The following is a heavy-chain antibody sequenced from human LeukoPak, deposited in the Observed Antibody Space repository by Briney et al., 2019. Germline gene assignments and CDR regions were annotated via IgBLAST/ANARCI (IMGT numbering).Heavy chain of an antibody. V-gene: IGHV3-53*01. CDR2: IYSGGST. J-gene: IGHJ4*02. Sequence: SGGSLRLSCAASGFTVSSNYMSWVRQAPGKGLEWVSVIYSGGSTYYADSVKGRFTISRDNSKNTLYLQMNSLRAEDTAVYYCARDSARDSSCYYSPFDYWGQGTLVTVSS. CDR3: ARDSARDSSCYYSPFDY. CDR1: GFTVSSNY. D-gene: IGHD3-22*01.